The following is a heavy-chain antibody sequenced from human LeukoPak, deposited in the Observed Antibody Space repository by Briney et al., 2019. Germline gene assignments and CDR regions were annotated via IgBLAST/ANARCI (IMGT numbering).Heavy chain of an antibody. Sequence: SETLSLTCTVSGGSISSYYWSWIRQPPGKGLEWIGYIYYSGSTNHNPSLKSRVTISVDTSKNQFSLKLSSVTAADTAVYYCARGRHTDFDYWGQGTLVTVSS. D-gene: IGHD5-18*01. CDR1: GGSISSYY. J-gene: IGHJ4*02. V-gene: IGHV4-59*01. CDR2: IYYSGST. CDR3: ARGRHTDFDY.